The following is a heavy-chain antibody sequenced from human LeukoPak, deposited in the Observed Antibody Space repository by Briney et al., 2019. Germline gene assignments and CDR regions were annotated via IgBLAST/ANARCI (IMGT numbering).Heavy chain of an antibody. J-gene: IGHJ4*02. CDR2: INHSGST. D-gene: IGHD2-15*01. CDR1: GGSSSGYY. Sequence: PSETLSLTCAVYGGSSSGYYWSWIRQPPGKGLEWIGEINHSGSTNYNPSLKSRVTISVDTSKNQFSLKLSSVTAADTAVYYCALVVVAATGGFFDYWGQGTLVTVSS. CDR3: ALVVVAATGGFFDY. V-gene: IGHV4-34*01.